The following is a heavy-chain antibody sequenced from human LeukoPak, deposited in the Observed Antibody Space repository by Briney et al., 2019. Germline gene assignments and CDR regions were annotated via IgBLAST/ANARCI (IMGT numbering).Heavy chain of an antibody. J-gene: IGHJ4*02. V-gene: IGHV5-51*01. D-gene: IGHD6-13*01. CDR2: IYPGDSQI. CDR3: ARHVASSTWSTFDY. Sequence: GGSLQISCKGSGCSFTSLWIGWVRQTPEEGLEWMGIIYPGDSQIKYSSSFQGQVTISVDKSISTAYLQWSSLKASDTAIYYCARHVASSTWSTFDYWGQGTPVTVSS. CDR1: GCSFTSLW.